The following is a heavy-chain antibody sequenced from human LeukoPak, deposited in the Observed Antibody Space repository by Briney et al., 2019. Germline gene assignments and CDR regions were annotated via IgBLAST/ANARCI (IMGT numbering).Heavy chain of an antibody. CDR1: GFTFSSYS. D-gene: IGHD6-13*01. J-gene: IGHJ3*02. CDR3: ARIAAAVSYDAFDI. V-gene: IGHV3-21*01. CDR2: ISSSSSYI. Sequence: GGSLRLSCAASGFTFSSYSMNWVRQAPGKGLEWVSSISSSSSYIYYADSVKGRFTISRDNAKNSLYLQMNSLRAEDTAVYYCARIAAAVSYDAFDIWGQGTMVTVSS.